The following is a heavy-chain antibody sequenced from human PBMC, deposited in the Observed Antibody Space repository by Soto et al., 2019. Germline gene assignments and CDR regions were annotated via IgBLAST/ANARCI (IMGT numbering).Heavy chain of an antibody. CDR2: ISAYNGNT. D-gene: IGHD6-13*01. CDR1: GYTFTSYG. V-gene: IGHV1-18*01. Sequence: ASVKVSCKASGYTFTSYGISWVRQAPGQGLEWMGWISAYNGNTNYAQKLQGRVTMTTDTSTSTAYMELRSLRSDDTAVYYCARLSSWYAYYYYSYMDVWGKGTTVTVSS. J-gene: IGHJ6*03. CDR3: ARLSSWYAYYYYSYMDV.